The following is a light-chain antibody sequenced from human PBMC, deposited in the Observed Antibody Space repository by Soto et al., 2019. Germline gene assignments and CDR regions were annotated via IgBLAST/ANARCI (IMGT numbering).Light chain of an antibody. Sequence: QSALTQPASVSGSPGQSITISCIGTSSDVGGYNYVSWYQQHPGKAPKLMIYEVSNRPSGVSNRFSGSKSGNMASLTISGLQAEDEADYYCSSYTSSSTPWVFGGGTKLTVL. CDR3: SSYTSSSTPWV. V-gene: IGLV2-14*01. CDR2: EVS. J-gene: IGLJ3*02. CDR1: SSDVGGYNY.